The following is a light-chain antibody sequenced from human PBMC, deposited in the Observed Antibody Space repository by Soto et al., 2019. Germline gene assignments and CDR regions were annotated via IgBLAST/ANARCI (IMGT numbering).Light chain of an antibody. CDR3: SSYAGSNNFV. CDR1: SSDVGGYDY. CDR2: EVT. Sequence: QSALTQPPSASGSPGQSVTICCTGTSSDVGGYDYVSWYQQHPGKAPKLMIYEVTKRPSGVPDRFSGSKSGNTASLTVSGLQDEDEADYYCSSYAGSNNFVFGTGTKVTV. J-gene: IGLJ1*01. V-gene: IGLV2-8*01.